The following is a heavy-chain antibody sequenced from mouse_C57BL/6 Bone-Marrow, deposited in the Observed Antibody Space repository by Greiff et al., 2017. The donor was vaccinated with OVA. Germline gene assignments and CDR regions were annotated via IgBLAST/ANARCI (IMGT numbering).Heavy chain of an antibody. CDR1: GFTFSSYG. V-gene: IGHV5-6*01. CDR2: ISSGGSYT. D-gene: IGHD1-3*01. J-gene: IGHJ3*01. CDR3: ARQGPLKVCAY. Sequence: EVKLVESGGDLVKPGGSLKLSCAASGFTFSSYGMSWVRQTPDKRLEWVATISSGGSYTYYPDSVKGRSTISRDNAKNTLYLQMSSLKSEDTAMYYCARQGPLKVCAYWGQGTLVTVSA.